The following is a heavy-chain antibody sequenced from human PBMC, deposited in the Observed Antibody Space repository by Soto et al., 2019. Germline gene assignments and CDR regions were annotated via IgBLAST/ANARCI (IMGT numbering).Heavy chain of an antibody. J-gene: IGHJ4*02. Sequence: SXKVSYKASGGTXTSYAIRLVRQAPGQGLEWIGGIIPIFGTANYAQKLQVRVTITANKSKSTAYMELSSLRSEDTAVYYCAMNSGYSGYAFLYWGQGTLGTVSS. CDR3: AMNSGYSGYAFLY. D-gene: IGHD5-12*01. V-gene: IGHV1-69*06. CDR2: IIPIFGTA. CDR1: GGTXTSYA.